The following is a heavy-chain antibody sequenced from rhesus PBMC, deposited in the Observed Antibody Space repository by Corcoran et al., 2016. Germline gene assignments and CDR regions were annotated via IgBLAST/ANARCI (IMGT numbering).Heavy chain of an antibody. CDR1: GASISINW. Sequence: QVQLQESGPGLVKPSETLSLTCTVSGASISINWWSWIRQPPGKGLGWIGGINGKMGSTKYNPSLKMRVTISKDASKNQFSLKLSSVTAADTAVYYCARAGGYSYGDYWGQGALVTVSS. CDR2: INGKMGST. V-gene: IGHV4-80*01. J-gene: IGHJ4*01. CDR3: ARAGGYSYGDY. D-gene: IGHD5-36*01.